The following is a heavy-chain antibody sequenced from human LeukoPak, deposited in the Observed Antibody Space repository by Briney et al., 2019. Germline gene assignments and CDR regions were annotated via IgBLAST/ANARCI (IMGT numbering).Heavy chain of an antibody. CDR2: IYYSGST. D-gene: IGHD4-17*01. CDR3: ARHGDYGDYGEVYYFDY. Sequence: PSQTLSLTCTVSGGSISSGGYYWSWVRQHPEKGLEWIGYIYYSGSTNYNPSLKSRVTISVDTSKNQFSLKLSSVTAADTAVYYCARHGDYGDYGEVYYFDYWGQGTLVTVSS. V-gene: IGHV4-31*03. CDR1: GGSISSGGYY. J-gene: IGHJ4*02.